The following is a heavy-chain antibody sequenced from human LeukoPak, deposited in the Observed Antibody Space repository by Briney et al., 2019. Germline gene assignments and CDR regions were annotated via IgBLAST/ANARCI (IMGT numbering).Heavy chain of an antibody. CDR1: GGSISSYY. J-gene: IGHJ5*02. V-gene: IGHV4-59*01. CDR2: IYYSGST. D-gene: IGHD5-18*01. Sequence: SETLSLTCTVSGGSISSYYWSWIRQPPGKGLEWIGYIYYSGSTNYNPPLKSRVTISVDTSKNQFSLKLSSVTAADTAVYYCARGYSYGSDWFDPWGQGTLVTVSS. CDR3: ARGYSYGSDWFDP.